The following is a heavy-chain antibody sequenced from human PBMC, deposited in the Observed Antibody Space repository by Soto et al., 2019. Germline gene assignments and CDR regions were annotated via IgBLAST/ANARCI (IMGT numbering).Heavy chain of an antibody. J-gene: IGHJ6*03. CDR3: ARQNDFWRGPGGPGEYYSYYYYMDV. V-gene: IGHV4-59*08. CDR1: GGSISSYY. Sequence: PSETLSLTCTVSGGSISSYYWSWIRQPPGKGLEWIGYIYYSGSTNYNPSLKSRVTISVDTSKNQFSLKLSSVTAADTAVYYCARQNDFWRGPGGPGEYYSYYYYMDVWGKGTTVTVSS. D-gene: IGHD3-3*01. CDR2: IYYSGST.